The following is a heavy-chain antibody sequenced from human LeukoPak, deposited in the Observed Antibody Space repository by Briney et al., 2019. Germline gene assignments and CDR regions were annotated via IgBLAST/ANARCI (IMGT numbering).Heavy chain of an antibody. V-gene: IGHV3-23*01. CDR3: AKDSDASGSYPFDY. D-gene: IGHD3-10*01. J-gene: IGHJ4*02. CDR2: ISGGGGST. CDR1: GFTFSSYA. Sequence: GGSLRLSCTASGFTFSSYAMSWVRQAPGKGLEWASAISGGGGSTYYADSVKGRFTISRDNSKNTLYLQMNSLRTEDTAVYYCAKDSDASGSYPFDYWGQGTLVTVSS.